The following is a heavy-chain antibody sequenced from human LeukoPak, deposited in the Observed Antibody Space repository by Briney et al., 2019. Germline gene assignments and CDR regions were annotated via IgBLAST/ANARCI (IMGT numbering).Heavy chain of an antibody. Sequence: PGGSLRLSCVASGFTFSSYGMHWVRQAPDKGLEWVAVISHDGSNEYYVDSVKGRFTISRDNSKNTLYLQMNSLRAEDTAVYYCANLRWLPDYWGQGTLVTVSS. D-gene: IGHD4-23*01. CDR3: ANLRWLPDY. V-gene: IGHV3-30*18. J-gene: IGHJ4*02. CDR1: GFTFSSYG. CDR2: ISHDGSNE.